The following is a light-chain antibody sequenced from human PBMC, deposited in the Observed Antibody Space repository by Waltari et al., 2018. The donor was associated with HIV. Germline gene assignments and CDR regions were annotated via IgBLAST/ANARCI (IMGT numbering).Light chain of an antibody. CDR1: NIGSKG. J-gene: IGLJ3*02. CDR2: ADS. Sequence: SYVLTQPPSVSVAPGKTARITCGGNNIGSKGVHWYQQKPGQAPALVIYADSDRPSGIPARFSVANSGNTATLTISRVEAGDEADYYGQVWISSSDHPRVFGGGTKLTVL. V-gene: IGLV3-21*04. CDR3: QVWISSSDHPRV.